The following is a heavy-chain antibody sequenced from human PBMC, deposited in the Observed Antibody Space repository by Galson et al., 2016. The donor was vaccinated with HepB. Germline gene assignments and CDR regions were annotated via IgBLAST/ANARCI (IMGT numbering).Heavy chain of an antibody. CDR3: AQSPSPTPTPHFGPPSLKNQFTRARERPKIHFSRQLTSVTASDTARYYCARGRPTIPFDI. Sequence: TLSLTCAVSGGTISSDGYLWSWIRQPPGKRLEWIGYIYDSWSTYYNPSLKSQFTISKQTSNNQFPLQQTHVPSADKPVSSFAQSPSPTPTPHFGPPSLKNQFTRARERPKIHFSRQLTSVTASDTARYYCARGRPTIPFDIWGQGTMVTVSS. CDR2: IYDSWST. D-gene: IGHD6-6*01. CDR1: GGTISSDGYL. J-gene: IGHJ3*02. V-gene: IGHV4-30-2*01.